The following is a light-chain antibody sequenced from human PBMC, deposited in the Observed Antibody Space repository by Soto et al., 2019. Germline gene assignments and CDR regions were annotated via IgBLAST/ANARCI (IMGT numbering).Light chain of an antibody. J-gene: IGKJ4*01. CDR1: QSVSSSY. CDR2: AAS. CDR3: QQYGDSPLT. Sequence: EIVLAQSPGTLSLSPGERATLSCRASQSVSSSYLAWYQQKPGQAPRLLIYAASSRATGIPDRFSGSASGTDFTLTISRLEPEDFAVYHCQQYGDSPLTFGGGTKVDIK. V-gene: IGKV3-20*01.